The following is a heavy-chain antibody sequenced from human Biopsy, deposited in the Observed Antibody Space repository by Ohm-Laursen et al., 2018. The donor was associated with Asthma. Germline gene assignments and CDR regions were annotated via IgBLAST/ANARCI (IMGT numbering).Heavy chain of an antibody. Sequence: ASVKVSCKASGYPFTDYYVHWVRQAPGQGLEWMGRIDPNSGGTNYVQKFLGRVTMTRDTSVNTAFMVLSRLRSDDTAVYYCARIKIRIGAGTDRYFDLWGRGTLVTVSS. V-gene: IGHV1-2*06. J-gene: IGHJ2*01. CDR2: IDPNSGGT. CDR3: ARIKIRIGAGTDRYFDL. CDR1: GYPFTDYY. D-gene: IGHD3-16*01.